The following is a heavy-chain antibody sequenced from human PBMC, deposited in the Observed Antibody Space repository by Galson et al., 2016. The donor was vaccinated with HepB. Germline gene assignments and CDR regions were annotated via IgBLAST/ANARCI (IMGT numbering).Heavy chain of an antibody. D-gene: IGHD6-19*01. Sequence: SLRLSFAASGFTVSNNYMSWVRQAPGKGLEWVSVIYSGGSTYYADPVKGRFTISRDNSKNTLYLQSNSLRAEDTAVYYCARLSWQWLVPIFDYWGQGTLVTVSS. CDR1: GFTVSNNY. CDR2: IYSGGST. J-gene: IGHJ4*02. V-gene: IGHV3-53*01. CDR3: ARLSWQWLVPIFDY.